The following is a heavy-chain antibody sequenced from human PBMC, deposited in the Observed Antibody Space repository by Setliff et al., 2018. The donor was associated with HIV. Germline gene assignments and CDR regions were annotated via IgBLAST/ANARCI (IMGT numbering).Heavy chain of an antibody. D-gene: IGHD3-22*01. CDR1: GDSISSTTFY. V-gene: IGHV4-39*01. CDR2: INYSGTT. Sequence: SETLSLTCTVSGDSISSTTFYWVWIRQPPGKGLEWIGIINYSGTTYYNPSLKSRVTISVATSKNQFSLRLSSVTAADTAVYYCARHSGRGYYLIDPWGQGTLVTVSS. J-gene: IGHJ5*02. CDR3: ARHSGRGYYLIDP.